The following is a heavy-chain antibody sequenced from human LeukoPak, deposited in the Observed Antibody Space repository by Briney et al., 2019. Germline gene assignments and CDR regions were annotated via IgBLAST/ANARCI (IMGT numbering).Heavy chain of an antibody. CDR3: ARDVTGTTFDP. CDR1: GFTFSSYA. D-gene: IGHD1-7*01. J-gene: IGHJ5*02. Sequence: GGSLRLSCAASGFTFSSYAMSWVRQAPGKGLEWVSAISGSGGSTYYADSVKGRFTISRDNAKKSLYLQMNSLRAEDTAVYYCARDVTGTTFDPWGQGTLVIVSS. CDR2: ISGSGGST. V-gene: IGHV3-23*01.